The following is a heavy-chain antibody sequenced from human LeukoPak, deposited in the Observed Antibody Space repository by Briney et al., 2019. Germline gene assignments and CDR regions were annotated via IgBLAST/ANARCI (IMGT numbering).Heavy chain of an antibody. CDR3: AKDDAARIAVAGTGFDY. D-gene: IGHD6-19*01. CDR2: ISGSGGST. Sequence: PGGSLRLSCAASGFTFSSYAMSWVRQAPGKGLEWVSAISGSGGSTYYADSVKGRFTISRDNSKNTLYLQMNSLRAEDTAVYYCAKDDAARIAVAGTGFDYWGQGTLVTVSS. V-gene: IGHV3-23*01. CDR1: GFTFSSYA. J-gene: IGHJ4*02.